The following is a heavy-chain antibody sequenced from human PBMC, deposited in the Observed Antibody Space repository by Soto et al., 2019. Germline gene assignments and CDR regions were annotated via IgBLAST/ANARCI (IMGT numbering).Heavy chain of an antibody. CDR2: ISYDGSNK. J-gene: IGHJ1*01. CDR1: GFTFSSYG. Sequence: QVQLVESGGGVVQPGRSLRLSCAASGFTFSSYGIHWVRQAPGKGLEWVAVISYDGSNKYYADSVKGRFTISRDNSKHTLYLQMNSLRAEDTAVYYCAKDAYIAAAGGYWGQVNLVTVSS. D-gene: IGHD6-13*01. CDR3: AKDAYIAAAGGY. V-gene: IGHV3-30*18.